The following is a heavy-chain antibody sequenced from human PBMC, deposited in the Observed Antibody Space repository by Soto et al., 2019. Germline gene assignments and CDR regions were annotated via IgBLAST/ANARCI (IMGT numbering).Heavy chain of an antibody. J-gene: IGHJ6*02. CDR3: AGPMYDFWSGYYYGMDV. D-gene: IGHD3-3*01. CDR2: ISSSGSTI. V-gene: IGHV3-48*03. Sequence: VGSLRLSCAASGFTFSSYEMNWVRQAPGKGLEWVSYISSSGSTIYYADSVKGRFTISRDNAKNSLYLQMNSLRAEDTAVYYCAGPMYDFWSGYYYGMDVWGQGTTVTVSS. CDR1: GFTFSSYE.